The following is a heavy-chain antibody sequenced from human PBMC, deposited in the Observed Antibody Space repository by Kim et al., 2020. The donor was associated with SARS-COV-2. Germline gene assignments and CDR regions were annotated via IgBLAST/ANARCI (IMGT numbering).Heavy chain of an antibody. J-gene: IGHJ5*02. CDR1: GFTFSSYS. V-gene: IGHV3-21*01. D-gene: IGHD6-19*01. Sequence: GGVLRLSCAASGFTFSSYSMNWVRQAPGKGLEWVSSISSSSSYIYYADSVKGRFTISRDNAKNSLYLQMNSLRAEDTAVYYCAREGGGSSGWSWFDPWGQGTLVTVSS. CDR2: ISSSSSYI. CDR3: AREGGGSSGWSWFDP.